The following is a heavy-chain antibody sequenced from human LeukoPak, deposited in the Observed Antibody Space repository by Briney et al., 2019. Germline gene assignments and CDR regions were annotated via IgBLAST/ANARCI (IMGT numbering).Heavy chain of an antibody. CDR2: ISYDGSNK. CDR3: ARTAARRFDY. V-gene: IGHV3-30*03. D-gene: IGHD6-6*01. Sequence: GGSLRLSCAASGFTFSSYGMHWVRQAPGKGLEWVAVISYDGSNKYYADSVKGRFTISRDNSKNTLYLQMNSLRAEDTAVYYCARTAARRFDYWGQGTLVTVSS. J-gene: IGHJ4*02. CDR1: GFTFSSYG.